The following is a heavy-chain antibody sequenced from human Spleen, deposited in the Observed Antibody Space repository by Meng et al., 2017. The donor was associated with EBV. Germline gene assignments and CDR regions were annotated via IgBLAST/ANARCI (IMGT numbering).Heavy chain of an antibody. D-gene: IGHD3-10*01. J-gene: IGHJ4*02. CDR3: ASESGRGYTPDY. Sequence: VELGAGWKKPGSSGKVPSKTSGGPFTSYAISWGRQAPGQGLERIGGLIPMLGETNYAQKFQDRVTIIADKSTSTHYMELSSLRSDDTAVYYCASESGRGYTPDYWGRGTLVTVSS. CDR1: GGPFTSYA. V-gene: IGHV1-69*06. CDR2: LIPMLGET.